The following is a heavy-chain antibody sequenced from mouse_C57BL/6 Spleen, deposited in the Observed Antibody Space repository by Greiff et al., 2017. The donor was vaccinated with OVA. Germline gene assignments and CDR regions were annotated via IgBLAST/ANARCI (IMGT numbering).Heavy chain of an antibody. CDR3: VRDGDYGSSYSYWYFDV. V-gene: IGHV10-3*01. CDR1: GFTFNTYA. J-gene: IGHJ1*03. Sequence: EVQRVESGGGLVQPKGSLKLSCAASGFTFNTYAMHWVRQAPGKGLEWVARIRSKSSNYATYYADSVKDRFTISRDDSQSMLYLQMNNLKTEDTAMYYCVRDGDYGSSYSYWYFDVWGTGTTVTVSS. CDR2: IRSKSSNYAT. D-gene: IGHD1-1*01.